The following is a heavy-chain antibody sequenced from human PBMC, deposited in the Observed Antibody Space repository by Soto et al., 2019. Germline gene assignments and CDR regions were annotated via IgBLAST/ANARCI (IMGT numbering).Heavy chain of an antibody. CDR3: AGGAGGYVWYFDL. CDR2: IFHGGST. Sequence: QLQLQESGSGLVKPSQTLSLTCAVSGGSISSGGYSWRWIRQPPGKGLEWIGYIFHGGSTYYNPSLRSRRTIAPDRSSNQFSLSLSSVTVADTAVYYCAGGAGGYVWYFDLWGRGTLVTVSS. CDR1: GGSISSGGYS. D-gene: IGHD5-12*01. V-gene: IGHV4-30-2*01. J-gene: IGHJ2*01.